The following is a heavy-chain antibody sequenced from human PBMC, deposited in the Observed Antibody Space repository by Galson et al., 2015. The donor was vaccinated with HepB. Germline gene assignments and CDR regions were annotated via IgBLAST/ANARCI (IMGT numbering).Heavy chain of an antibody. V-gene: IGHV3-30*03. CDR2: ISHDGRSK. D-gene: IGHD1-7*01. CDR3: ARVWDRGGTTRWGNYYYGMDV. Sequence: SLRLSCAASGFIFTDYALHWVRQAPGKGLEWVAVISHDGRSKDNGDLVKGRFTLSRDDSKITVYLQMNSLTTEDTAVYYCARVWDRGGTTRWGNYYYGMDVWGQGTTVTVSS. J-gene: IGHJ6*02. CDR1: GFIFTDYA.